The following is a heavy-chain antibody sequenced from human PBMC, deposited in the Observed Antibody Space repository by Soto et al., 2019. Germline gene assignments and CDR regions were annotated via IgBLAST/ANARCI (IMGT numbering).Heavy chain of an antibody. D-gene: IGHD6-19*01. V-gene: IGHV1-18*01. CDR2: ISAYNCNT. CDR3: ASRNSSCWFAY. J-gene: IGHJ4*02. Sequence: QVQLVQSGAEVKKPGASVKVSCKASGYTFTSYGISWVRQAPGQGLEWMGWISAYNCNTNYAQKLQGRVTMTTGTSTSTAYMEMRSLRSADTAVYYCASRNSSCWFAYWGQGTLVTVSA. CDR1: GYTFTSYG.